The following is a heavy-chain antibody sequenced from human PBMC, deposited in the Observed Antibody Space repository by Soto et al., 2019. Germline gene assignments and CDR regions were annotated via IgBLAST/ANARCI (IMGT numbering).Heavy chain of an antibody. CDR2: IYHSGTT. J-gene: IGHJ5*02. CDR1: GYSISSGYF. CDR3: ARDSSGYYWFDP. Sequence: SETLSLTCTVSGYSISSGYFWGWIRQPPGKGPEWLGSIYHSGTTYYNPSVKGRVTISVDTSKNQFSLKMSSVTAADTAVYYCARDSSGYYWFDPWGQGTLVTVSS. D-gene: IGHD3-22*01. V-gene: IGHV4-38-2*02.